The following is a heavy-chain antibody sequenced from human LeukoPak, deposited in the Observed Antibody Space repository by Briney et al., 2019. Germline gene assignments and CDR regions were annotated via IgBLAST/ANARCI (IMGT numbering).Heavy chain of an antibody. J-gene: IGHJ4*02. CDR2: ISSSSSYI. CDR3: ARVQHSGNSSPYY. V-gene: IGHV3-21*01. D-gene: IGHD4-23*01. CDR1: GFTFSSYS. Sequence: GGSLRLSCAASGFTFSSYSMNWVRQAPGKGLEWVSSISSSSSYIYYADSVKGRFTISRDNAKNSLYLQMNSLRAEDTAVYYCARVQHSGNSSPYYWGQGTLVTVSS.